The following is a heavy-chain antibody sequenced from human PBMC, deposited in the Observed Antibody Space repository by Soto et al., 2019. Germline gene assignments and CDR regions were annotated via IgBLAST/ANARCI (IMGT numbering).Heavy chain of an antibody. D-gene: IGHD3-16*01. Sequence: EVQLLESGGDLVHPGGSRTLSCVASGFTFNNYAMSWVRQAPGKGPEGVSAVSYIDGHTFYAGSVRGRFTVSRDDAKNTLYLQMNSLRVEDSAIYYCAKSLITFWGVAGQTPRFDFWGQVTLVTVSS. CDR1: GFTFNNYA. J-gene: IGHJ4*02. V-gene: IGHV3-23*01. CDR3: AKSLITFWGVAGQTPRFDF. CDR2: VSYIDGHT.